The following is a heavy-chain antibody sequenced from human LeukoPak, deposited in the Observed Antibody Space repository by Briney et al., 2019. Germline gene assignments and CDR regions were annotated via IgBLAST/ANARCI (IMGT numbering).Heavy chain of an antibody. CDR3: ARAGPYYYDSSGCDY. CDR1: GYTFTSYG. J-gene: IGHJ4*02. CDR2: ISAYNGNT. Sequence: ASVKVSCKASGYTFTSYGISWVRQGPGQGLEWMGWISAYNGNTNYAQKLQGRVTMTTDTSTSTAYMELRSLRSDDTAVYYCARAGPYYYDSSGCDYWGQGTLVTVSS. V-gene: IGHV1-18*01. D-gene: IGHD3-22*01.